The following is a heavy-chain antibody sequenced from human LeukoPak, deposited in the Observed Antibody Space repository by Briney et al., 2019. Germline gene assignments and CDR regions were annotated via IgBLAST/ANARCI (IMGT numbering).Heavy chain of an antibody. CDR1: GFTFSTYW. V-gene: IGHV3-7*01. Sequence: GGSLRLSCAASGFTFSTYWMTWVRQAPGKGLEWVANIKQDGSEKYYVDSVKGRFTIPRDNAKISLYLQMNSLRVEDTAVYYCWASDWGPDYWGQGTLVTVSS. CDR2: IKQDGSEK. CDR3: WASDWGPDY. D-gene: IGHD3-16*01. J-gene: IGHJ4*02.